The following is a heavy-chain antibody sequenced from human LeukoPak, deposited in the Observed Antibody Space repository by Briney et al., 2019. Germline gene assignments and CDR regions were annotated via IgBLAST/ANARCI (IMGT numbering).Heavy chain of an antibody. Sequence: GRSLRLSCAASGFTFSSFAMTWVRQAPGKGLEWVSSITGTHYTTYNTDSVKGRFTISRDNSKNTLYLQMNSLRADDTAVYYCTKDPNGDYVGAFDSWGQGTLVTVSS. D-gene: IGHD4-17*01. CDR1: GFTFSSFA. J-gene: IGHJ5*01. CDR2: ITGTHYTT. CDR3: TKDPNGDYVGAFDS. V-gene: IGHV3-23*01.